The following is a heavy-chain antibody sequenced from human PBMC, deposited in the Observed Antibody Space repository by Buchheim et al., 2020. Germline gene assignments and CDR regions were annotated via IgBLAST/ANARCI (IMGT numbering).Heavy chain of an antibody. V-gene: IGHV3-23*01. Sequence: EVQLLESGGGLVQPGGSLRLSCAASGFTFSSYAMSWVRQAPGKGLEWVSAISGSGGSTYYADSVKGRFTISRDNSKKTLYLQMNSLRAEDTAVYYCAKYFIVVVPAASRNYYYYYGMDVWGQGTT. J-gene: IGHJ6*02. D-gene: IGHD2-2*01. CDR1: GFTFSSYA. CDR2: ISGSGGST. CDR3: AKYFIVVVPAASRNYYYYYGMDV.